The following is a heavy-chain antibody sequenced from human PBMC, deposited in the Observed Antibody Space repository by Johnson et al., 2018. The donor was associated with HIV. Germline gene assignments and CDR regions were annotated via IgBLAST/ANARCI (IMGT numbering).Heavy chain of an antibody. Sequence: VQLVESGVALVQPGGSLRLSCEVSGFTISTFWMHWFRQVQGKGLMWVSRISGDGRSSGYADSVKGRFTISRDNAKNTLYLQLNSLRVEDTAIYYCARAQLLADDAFNNWGQGTMVTVSS. CDR1: GFTISTFW. V-gene: IGHV3-74*02. CDR3: ARAQLLADDAFNN. J-gene: IGHJ3*02. D-gene: IGHD6-6*01. CDR2: ISGDGRSS.